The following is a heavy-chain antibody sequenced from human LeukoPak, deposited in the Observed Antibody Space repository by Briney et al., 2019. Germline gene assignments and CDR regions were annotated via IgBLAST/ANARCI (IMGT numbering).Heavy chain of an antibody. CDR2: ISSSGSTI. D-gene: IGHD1-26*01. V-gene: IGHV3-48*03. CDR1: GFTFSSYE. J-gene: IGHJ4*02. CDR3: ARDQDGSYSFDY. Sequence: PGGSLRLSCAASGFTFSSYEMNWVRQAPGKGLEWVSYISSSGSTIYYADSVKGRFTISRDNAKNSLYLQMNSLRAEDTAVYLCARDQDGSYSFDYWGQGTLVTVSS.